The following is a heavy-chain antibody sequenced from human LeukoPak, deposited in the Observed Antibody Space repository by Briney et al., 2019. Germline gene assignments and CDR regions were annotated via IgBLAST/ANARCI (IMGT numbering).Heavy chain of an antibody. V-gene: IGHV1-2*02. D-gene: IGHD1-26*01. Sequence: ASVKVACKASGYTFTGYYMHWVRQAAGQGLEWMGWINPNSGGTNYAQKFQGRVTMARDTSISTAYMELSRLRADDAAVYYCASGSGGSYYAALPFDYWGQGTLVTVSS. CDR2: INPNSGGT. J-gene: IGHJ4*02. CDR1: GYTFTGYY. CDR3: ASGSGGSYYAALPFDY.